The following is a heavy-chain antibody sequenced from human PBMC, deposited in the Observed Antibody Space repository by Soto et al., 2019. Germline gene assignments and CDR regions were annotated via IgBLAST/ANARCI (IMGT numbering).Heavy chain of an antibody. V-gene: IGHV3-48*01. CDR3: AREGDGYNAEGFEH. Sequence: EVQLVESGGDLVQPGGSLRLSCAASGFTFSSSSMNWVRQAPGKGLEWVSHISSSTGVVYYADSVKGRFTISRDNAKNSLYLQMNSLRVEDTAVYYWAREGDGYNAEGFEHWGQGTLVTVSS. CDR2: ISSSTGVV. D-gene: IGHD5-12*01. CDR1: GFTFSSSS. J-gene: IGHJ1*01.